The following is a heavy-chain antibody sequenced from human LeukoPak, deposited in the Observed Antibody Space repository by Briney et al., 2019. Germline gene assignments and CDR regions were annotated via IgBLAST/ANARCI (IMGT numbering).Heavy chain of an antibody. CDR3: ARERGIYDSNGYYIRYYFDY. J-gene: IGHJ4*02. Sequence: GGSLRLSCAASGFTFDDYGMSWVRQAPGKGLEWVSGINWNGGSTGYADSVKGRFTISRDNAKNSLYLQMKSLRAEDTALYYCARERGIYDSNGYYIRYYFDYWGQGTLVTVSS. CDR1: GFTFDDYG. CDR2: INWNGGST. D-gene: IGHD3-22*01. V-gene: IGHV3-20*04.